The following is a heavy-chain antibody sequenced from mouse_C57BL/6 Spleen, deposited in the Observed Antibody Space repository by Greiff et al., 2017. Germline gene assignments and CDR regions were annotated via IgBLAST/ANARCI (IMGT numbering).Heavy chain of an antibody. J-gene: IGHJ2*01. D-gene: IGHD1-1*01. CDR3: ARASITSVVATDY. CDR2: IDPSDSYT. V-gene: IGHV1-59*01. CDR1: GYTFTSYW. Sequence: QVQLQQPGAELVRPGTSVKLSCKASGYTFTSYWMHWVKQRPGQGLGWIGVIDPSDSYTNYNQKFKGKATLTVDTSSSTAYMQLSRLTSEDSAVYYCARASITSVVATDYWGQGTTLTVSS.